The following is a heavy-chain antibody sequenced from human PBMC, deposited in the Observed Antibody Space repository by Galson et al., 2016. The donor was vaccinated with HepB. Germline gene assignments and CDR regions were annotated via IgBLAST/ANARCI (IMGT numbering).Heavy chain of an antibody. CDR1: GFTFNSFS. V-gene: IGHV3-48*02. CDR3: ASVYDFGGAFNY. CDR2: ISSAGSTI. D-gene: IGHD5/OR15-5a*01. Sequence: SLRLSCAASGFTFNSFSMNWVRQAPGKGLEWISYISSAGSTIYYADSVKGRFTISRTNAKNSLFLQMNSLRDEDTAVYFCASVYDFGGAFNYWGQGALVTVSS. J-gene: IGHJ4*02.